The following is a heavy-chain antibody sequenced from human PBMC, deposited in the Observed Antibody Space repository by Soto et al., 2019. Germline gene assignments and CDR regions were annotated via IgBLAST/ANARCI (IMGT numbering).Heavy chain of an antibody. CDR3: ARGRRIAAAGRRRNWFDP. CDR2: INHSGST. J-gene: IGHJ5*02. CDR1: GGSFSGYY. Sequence: QVQLQQWGAGLLKPSETLSLTCAVYGGSFSGYYWSWIRQPPGKGLEWIGEINHSGSTNYNPSLKRRVTISVDTSKNQFSLKLSSVTAADTAVYYCARGRRIAAAGRRRNWFDPWGQGTLVTVSS. D-gene: IGHD6-13*01. V-gene: IGHV4-34*01.